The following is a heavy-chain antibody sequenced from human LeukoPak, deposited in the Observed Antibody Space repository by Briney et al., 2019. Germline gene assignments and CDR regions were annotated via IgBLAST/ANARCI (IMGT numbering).Heavy chain of an antibody. J-gene: IGHJ2*01. CDR1: GGSISSYY. CDR3: ARDGSGSWYFDL. CDR2: IYYSGST. V-gene: IGHV4-59*01. D-gene: IGHD3-22*01. Sequence: SETLSLTCTVSGGSISSYYWSWIRQPPGKGLEWIGYIYYSGSTNYNPSLKSRVTISVDTSKNQFSLKLSSVTAADTAVYYCARDGSGSWYFDLWGRGTPVTVSS.